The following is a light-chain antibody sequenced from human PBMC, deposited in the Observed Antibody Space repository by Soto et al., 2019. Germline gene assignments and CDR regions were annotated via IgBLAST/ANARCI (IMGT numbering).Light chain of an antibody. CDR1: SSNIGSNT. Sequence: QSVLTQPPSASGTPGQRVTISCSGSSSNIGSNTVNWYQQLPGTAPKLLIYSNNQRPSGVPDRFSGSKSGTSASLTVSGLRADDEATYYCSSYAGSDFVVFGGGTKVTVL. CDR3: SSYAGSDFVV. CDR2: SNN. J-gene: IGLJ2*01. V-gene: IGLV1-44*01.